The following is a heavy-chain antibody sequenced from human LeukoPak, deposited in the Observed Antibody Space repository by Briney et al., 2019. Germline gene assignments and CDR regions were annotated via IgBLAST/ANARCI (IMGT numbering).Heavy chain of an antibody. V-gene: IGHV4-39*01. CDR1: GGSISSSSDY. J-gene: IGHJ5*02. CDR3: GRPNPDSSGYYGSFDP. Sequence: SETLSLTCSVSGGSISSSSDYWGWVRQPPGKGLEWIGSIYHSETTCYNPSLKSRVIISVDTSKNQFSLKLNSVTAADTAVYYCGRPNPDSSGYYGSFDPWGQGILVTVSS. D-gene: IGHD3-22*01. CDR2: IYHSETT.